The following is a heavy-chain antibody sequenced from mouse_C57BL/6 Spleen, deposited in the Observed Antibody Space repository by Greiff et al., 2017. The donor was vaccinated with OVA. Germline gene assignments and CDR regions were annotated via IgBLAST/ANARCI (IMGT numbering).Heavy chain of an antibody. CDR2: IDPETGGT. D-gene: IGHD1-1*01. CDR3: TRTPNYYGSSYDYAMDY. V-gene: IGHV1-15*01. CDR1: GYTFTDYE. J-gene: IGHJ4*01. Sequence: QVQLKESGAELVRPGASVTLSCKASGYTFTDYEMHWVKQTPVHGLEWIGAIDPETGGTAYNQKFKGKAILTADKSSSTAYMELRSLTSEDSAVYYCTRTPNYYGSSYDYAMDYWGQGTSVTVSS.